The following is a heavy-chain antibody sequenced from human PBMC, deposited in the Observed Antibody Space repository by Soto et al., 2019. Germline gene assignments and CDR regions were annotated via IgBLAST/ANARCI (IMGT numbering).Heavy chain of an antibody. CDR1: GFTFSSYG. CDR3: AKIQYCSGGSCYDDNY. Sequence: GGSLRLSCAASGFTFSSYGMHWVRQAPGKGLEWVAVISYDGSNKYYADSVKGRFTISRDNSKNTLYLQMNSLRAEDTAVYYCAKIQYCSGGSCYDDNYWGQGTLVTVSS. CDR2: ISYDGSNK. D-gene: IGHD2-15*01. J-gene: IGHJ4*02. V-gene: IGHV3-30*18.